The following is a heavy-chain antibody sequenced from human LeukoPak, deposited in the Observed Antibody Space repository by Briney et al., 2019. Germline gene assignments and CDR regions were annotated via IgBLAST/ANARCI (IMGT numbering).Heavy chain of an antibody. V-gene: IGHV3-23*01. D-gene: IGHD3-16*01. CDR2: ISGSGDST. CDR3: AKDRYGGLYYFDY. CDR1: GFTFSSYA. J-gene: IGHJ4*02. Sequence: PGGSLRLSCAASGFTFSSYAMSWVRQAPGKGLEWVSAISGSGDSTYCADSVKGRFTISRDNSKNTLYLQMNSLRAEDTAVYYCAKDRYGGLYYFDYWGQGTLVTVSS.